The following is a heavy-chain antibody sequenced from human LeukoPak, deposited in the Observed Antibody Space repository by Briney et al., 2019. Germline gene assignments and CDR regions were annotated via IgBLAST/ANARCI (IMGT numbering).Heavy chain of an antibody. CDR1: RFTFSSYG. CDR3: TKDSRRRKTYYYDSSALYFFDY. Sequence: GGSLRLSCAASRFTFSSYGMHWVRQAPGKGLEWVTFIRYDGSNKYYADSVKGRFTISRDNSKNTLYLQMNSLRAEDTAVYYCTKDSRRRKTYYYDSSALYFFDYWGQGTLVTVSS. CDR2: IRYDGSNK. J-gene: IGHJ4*02. V-gene: IGHV3-30*02. D-gene: IGHD3-22*01.